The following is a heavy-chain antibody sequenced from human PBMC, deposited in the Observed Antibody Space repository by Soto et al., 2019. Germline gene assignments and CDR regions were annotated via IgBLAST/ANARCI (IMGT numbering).Heavy chain of an antibody. CDR2: INPNSGGT. CDR3: ARLLASGAYYDFWSGYSGWFDP. J-gene: IGHJ5*02. D-gene: IGHD3-3*01. Sequence: ASVKVSCKASGYTFTGYYMHWVRQAPGQGLEWMGWINPNSGGTNYAQKFQGWVTMTRGTSISTAYMELSRLRSDDTAVYYCARLLASGAYYDFWSGYSGWFDPWGQGTLVTVSS. V-gene: IGHV1-2*04. CDR1: GYTFTGYY.